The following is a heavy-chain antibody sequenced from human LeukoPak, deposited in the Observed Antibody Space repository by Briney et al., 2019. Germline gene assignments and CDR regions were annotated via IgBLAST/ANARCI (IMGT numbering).Heavy chain of an antibody. V-gene: IGHV4-34*01. CDR3: ARAFGIASGYALRY. Sequence: SETLSLTCAVYGGSFSGYYWSWIRQPPGKGLEWIGEINHSGSTNYNPSLKSRVTISVNTSKNQFSLKLSSATAADTAVYYCARAFGIASGYALRYWGQGTLVTVSS. CDR1: GGSFSGYY. D-gene: IGHD3-3*01. J-gene: IGHJ4*02. CDR2: INHSGST.